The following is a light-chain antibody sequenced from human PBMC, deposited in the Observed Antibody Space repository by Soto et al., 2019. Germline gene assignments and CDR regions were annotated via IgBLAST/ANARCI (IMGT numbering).Light chain of an antibody. CDR3: KEYVMTPVT. J-gene: IGKJ1*01. CDR1: QSVSSSY. V-gene: IGKV3-20*01. CDR2: GAS. Sequence: EIVLTQSPGTLSLSPGERATLSCRASQSVSSSYLAWYQQQPGQAPRLLIYGASSRATGIPNMFSSSWSGPEVALTISRVEPVGFGLSSCKEYVMTPVTFGQRTKVKIK.